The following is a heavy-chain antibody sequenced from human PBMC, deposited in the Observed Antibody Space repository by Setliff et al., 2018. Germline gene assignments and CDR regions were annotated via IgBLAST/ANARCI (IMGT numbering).Heavy chain of an antibody. CDR3: ARKGPNSSSHVFGY. CDR1: GYTFTGYY. CDR2: INPNSGVT. D-gene: IGHD3-16*01. Sequence: GASVKVSCKASGYTFTGYYMHWIRQAPGQGLEWVGWINPNSGVTNYAQKFQGRVTMTRDTSISTAYMELSSLRSDDMAVYYCARKGPNSSSHVFGYWGQGTLVTVSS. J-gene: IGHJ4*02. V-gene: IGHV1-2*02.